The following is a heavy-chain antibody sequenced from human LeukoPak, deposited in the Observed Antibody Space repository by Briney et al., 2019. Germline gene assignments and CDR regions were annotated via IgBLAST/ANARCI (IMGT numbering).Heavy chain of an antibody. CDR3: AIPYVSSGYVWFDP. D-gene: IGHD3-22*01. CDR2: INPNSGGT. CDR1: GYTFTGYY. J-gene: IGHJ5*02. V-gene: IGHV1-2*02. Sequence: ASVKVSCKASGYTFTGYYMHWVRQAPGQGLEWMGWINPNSGGTNYAQKFQGRVTMTRDTSISTAYMELSRLRSDDTAVYYCAIPYVSSGYVWFDPWGPGTLVTVSS.